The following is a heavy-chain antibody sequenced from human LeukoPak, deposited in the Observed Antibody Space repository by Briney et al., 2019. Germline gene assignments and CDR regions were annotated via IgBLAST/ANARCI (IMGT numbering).Heavy chain of an antibody. CDR1: GGSISSSSYY. V-gene: IGHV4-39*07. D-gene: IGHD3-22*01. CDR2: IYYSGST. Sequence: PSETLSLTCTVSGGSISSSSYYRGWIRQPPGKGLEWIGSIYYSGSTYYNPSLKSRVTISVDTSKNQFSLKLSSVTAADTAVYYCARDKYYYDSSGFDYWGQGTLVTVSS. CDR3: ARDKYYYDSSGFDY. J-gene: IGHJ4*02.